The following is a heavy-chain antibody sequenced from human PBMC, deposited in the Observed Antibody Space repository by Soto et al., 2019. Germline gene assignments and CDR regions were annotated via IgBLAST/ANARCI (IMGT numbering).Heavy chain of an antibody. CDR3: ARDYRWELLGPGY. CDR2: IWYDGSNK. J-gene: IGHJ4*02. D-gene: IGHD1-26*01. Sequence: GGSLRLSCAASGFTFSSYGMHWVRQAPGKGLEWVAVIWYDGSNKYYADSVKGRFTISRDNSKNTLYLQMNSLRAEDTAVYYCARDYRWELLGPGYWGQGTLVTVSS. CDR1: GFTFSSYG. V-gene: IGHV3-33*01.